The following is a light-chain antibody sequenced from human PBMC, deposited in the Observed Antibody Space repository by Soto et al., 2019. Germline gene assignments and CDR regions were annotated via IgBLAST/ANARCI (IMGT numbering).Light chain of an antibody. V-gene: IGKV3-20*01. Sequence: EIVLTQSPVTLSLSPGEGATLSCRASQSISSNFLAWYQQKRGQAPRLLIHGASNRATGIPDRFSGSGSGTDFTLTITRLEPEDFAVYYRQQYSGSPRTFGQGTKVDIK. J-gene: IGKJ1*01. CDR2: GAS. CDR1: QSISSNF. CDR3: QQYSGSPRT.